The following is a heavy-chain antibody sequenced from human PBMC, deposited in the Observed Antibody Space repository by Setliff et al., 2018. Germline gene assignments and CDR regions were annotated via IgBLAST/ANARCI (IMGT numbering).Heavy chain of an antibody. CDR2: MNPSTGGT. J-gene: IGHJ4*02. Sequence: ASVKVSCKASGYSFSTYDINWVRQAPGQGLEYMGWMNPSTGGTGYAQKFQGRVTMTRSASLSSAYMELTNLTPDDTAVYFCARGRLAWGIDYWGQGTLVTVSS. V-gene: IGHV1-8*01. CDR1: GYSFSTYD. CDR3: ARGRLAWGIDY. D-gene: IGHD3-16*01.